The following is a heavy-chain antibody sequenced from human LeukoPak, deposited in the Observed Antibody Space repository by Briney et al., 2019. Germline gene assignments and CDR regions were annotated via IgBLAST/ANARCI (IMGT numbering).Heavy chain of an antibody. CDR3: AKADEMNMDY. Sequence: GKSLRLSCAASGFTFSRYGMHWVRQAPGKGLEWVAVIWYDGSIEYYADSVKGRFTVSKDNSKNTLYLQMNTLRAEDTAVYYCAKADEMNMDYWGQGTLVTVSS. CDR2: IWYDGSIE. J-gene: IGHJ4*02. D-gene: IGHD2/OR15-2a*01. CDR1: GFTFSRYG. V-gene: IGHV3-33*06.